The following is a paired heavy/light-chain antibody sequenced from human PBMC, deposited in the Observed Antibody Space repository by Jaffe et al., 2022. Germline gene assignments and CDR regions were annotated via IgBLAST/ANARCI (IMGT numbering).Light chain of an antibody. CDR2: GAS. Sequence: EIVLTQSPGTLSLSPGERATLSCRASQSVTSNYLAWYQQKPGQAPRLLIYGASSRATGIPDSFSGSGSGTDFTLTISRLEPEDFAVYYCQQYGSSPRTFGQGTKVEIK. J-gene: IGKJ1*01. CDR3: QQYGSSPRT. CDR1: QSVTSNY. V-gene: IGKV3-20*01.
Heavy chain of an antibody. Sequence: EVQLVESGGGLVQPGGSLRLSCAASGFTVSSNYMSWVRQAPGKGLEWVSIIYTGGSTYYADSVKGRFTISRDNSKNTLYLQMNSLRAEDTAVYYCARDFAKTSITVAGIPTWGQGTLVTVSS. CDR3: ARDFAKTSITVAGIPT. CDR2: IYTGGST. J-gene: IGHJ4*02. CDR1: GFTVSSNY. V-gene: IGHV3-66*02. D-gene: IGHD6-19*01.